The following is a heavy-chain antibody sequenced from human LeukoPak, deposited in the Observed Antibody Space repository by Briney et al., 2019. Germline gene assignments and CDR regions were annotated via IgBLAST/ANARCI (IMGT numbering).Heavy chain of an antibody. D-gene: IGHD5-24*01. CDR1: GGTFSSYT. V-gene: IGHV1-69*02. CDR2: IIPILGIA. J-gene: IGHJ4*02. Sequence: SVKVSCKASGGTFSSYTISWVRQAPGQGLEWMGRIIPILGIANYAQKFQGRVTITADKSTSTAYMELSSLRSEDTAVYYCASSPNQDGDSSYFDYWGQGTLDTVSS. CDR3: ASSPNQDGDSSYFDY.